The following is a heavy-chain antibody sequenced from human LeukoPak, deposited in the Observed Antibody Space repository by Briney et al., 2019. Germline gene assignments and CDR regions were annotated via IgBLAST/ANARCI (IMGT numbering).Heavy chain of an antibody. CDR2: IRQDGSEK. CDR1: GFTFSSYW. V-gene: IGHV3-7*01. Sequence: GGSLRLSCAASGFTFSSYWMSCVRQAPGKGLEWVANIRQDGSEKYYVDSVKGRFTISRDNAKNSLYLQMNSLRAEDTAVYYCARDQGNDFWSGYYNYYYYCYMDVWGKGTTVAVSS. J-gene: IGHJ6*03. D-gene: IGHD3-3*01. CDR3: ARDQGNDFWSGYYNYYYYCYMDV.